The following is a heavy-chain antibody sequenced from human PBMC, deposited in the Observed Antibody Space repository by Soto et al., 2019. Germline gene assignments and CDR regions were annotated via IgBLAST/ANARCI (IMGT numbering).Heavy chain of an antibody. CDR3: ARVVGFVVVPAARTDYYYYGMDV. Sequence: GASVKVSCKASVCTFISYAISGVRQAPSQGVEWMGGLIPIFGTANYAQKFQGRVTITADESTSTAYMELSSLSSEDTAAYYCARVVGFVVVPAARTDYYYYGMDVWGQGTTVTVSS. CDR1: VCTFISYA. J-gene: IGHJ6*02. V-gene: IGHV1-69*13. D-gene: IGHD2-2*01. CDR2: LIPIFGTA.